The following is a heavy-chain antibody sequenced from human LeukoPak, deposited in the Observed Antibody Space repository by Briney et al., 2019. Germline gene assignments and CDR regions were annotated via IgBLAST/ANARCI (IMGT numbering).Heavy chain of an antibody. CDR3: AKDPEAWWLFDS. CDR1: GFTFSSYG. V-gene: IGHV3-33*03. J-gene: IGHJ4*02. D-gene: IGHD2-15*01. Sequence: GGSLRLSCAASGFTFSSYGMHWVRQAPGKGLEWVALIWYDGSKKYYVDSVKGRFTISRDNSKSTLYLQMNSLRAEDTALYYCAKDPEAWWLFDSWGRGSLVTVSS. CDR2: IWYDGSKK.